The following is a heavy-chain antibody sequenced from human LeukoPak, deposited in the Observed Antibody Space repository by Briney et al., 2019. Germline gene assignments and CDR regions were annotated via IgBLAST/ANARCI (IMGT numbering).Heavy chain of an antibody. J-gene: IGHJ4*02. CDR2: IYYSGST. Sequence: SETLSLTCTVSGGPISSYYWSWIRQPPGKGLEWIGYIYYSGSTNYNPSLKSRVTISVDTSKNQFSLKLSSVTAADPAVYYCARGGYYYDSSGYYGGQYDYWGQGTLVTVSS. V-gene: IGHV4-59*01. D-gene: IGHD3-22*01. CDR3: ARGGYYYDSSGYYGGQYDY. CDR1: GGPISSYY.